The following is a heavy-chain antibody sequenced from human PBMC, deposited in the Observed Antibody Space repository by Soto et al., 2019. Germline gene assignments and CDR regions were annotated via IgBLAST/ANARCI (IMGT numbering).Heavy chain of an antibody. Sequence: GSLRLSCAASGFTFSSYAMHWVRQAPGKGLEWVAVISYDGSNKYYADSVKGRFSISRDNSKNTLYLQMNSLRAEDTAVYYCARDFLRRASDGYTMGGAFDIWGQGTMVTVSS. CDR2: ISYDGSNK. D-gene: IGHD5-12*01. J-gene: IGHJ3*02. CDR3: ARDFLRRASDGYTMGGAFDI. V-gene: IGHV3-30-3*01. CDR1: GFTFSSYA.